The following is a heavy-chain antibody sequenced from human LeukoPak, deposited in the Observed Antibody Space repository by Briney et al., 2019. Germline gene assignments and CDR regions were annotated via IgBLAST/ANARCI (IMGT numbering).Heavy chain of an antibody. J-gene: IGHJ4*02. V-gene: IGHV3-74*01. CDR1: GFTFSSYW. CDR3: ANDTLGIAAAGTD. D-gene: IGHD6-13*01. CDR2: IDSDGTNT. Sequence: PGGSLRLSCAASGFTFSSYWMHWVRQAPGKGLVWVSRIDSDGTNTIYADSVKGRFTVSRDNAKNTLFLQMSSLRAEDTAVYYCANDTLGIAAAGTDWVQGTLVT.